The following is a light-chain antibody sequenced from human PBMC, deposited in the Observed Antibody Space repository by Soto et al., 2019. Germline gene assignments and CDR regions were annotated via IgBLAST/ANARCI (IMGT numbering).Light chain of an antibody. CDR2: DVS. V-gene: IGLV2-14*01. J-gene: IGLJ1*01. Sequence: QSVLTQPASVSGSPGQSITISCTGTSSDVGGYEFVSWYQQHPDNAPKLIIYDVSDRPSGESSRFSGSKSANTASLTISGLQAEGEADYYCSSYTSSGTYVFGTGTRSPS. CDR3: SSYTSSGTYV. CDR1: SSDVGGYEF.